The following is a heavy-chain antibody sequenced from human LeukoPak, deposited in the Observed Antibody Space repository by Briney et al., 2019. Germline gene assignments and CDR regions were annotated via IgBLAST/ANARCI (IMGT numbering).Heavy chain of an antibody. CDR1: GDSTSSSTYY. D-gene: IGHD2-8*02. Sequence: SETLSLTCTVSGDSTSSSTYYWDWIRQAPGKGLGWIGNIYDSGTTHYNPSLKSRVTISGDTSKNQFSLKLNSVTAADTAIYYCATHRRSGSGGSKNAFEIWGQGTMVTVSS. CDR2: IYDSGTT. CDR3: ATHRRSGSGGSKNAFEI. J-gene: IGHJ3*02. V-gene: IGHV4-39*01.